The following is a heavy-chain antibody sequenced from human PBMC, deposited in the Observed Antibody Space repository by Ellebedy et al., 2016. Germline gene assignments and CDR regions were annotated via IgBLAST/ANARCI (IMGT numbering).Heavy chain of an antibody. Sequence: SETLSLTCTVSGGSISSSHYYWAWIRQPPGKGLEWIGSIYYSGTTYYNPSLKSRVTKSVDTAKNQFSLKLSSATAAETAVYYCASTRAAAGIGYYGMDVWGQGTTVTVSS. D-gene: IGHD6-13*01. CDR3: ASTRAAAGIGYYGMDV. V-gene: IGHV4-39*01. CDR2: IYYSGTT. CDR1: GGSISSSHYY. J-gene: IGHJ6*02.